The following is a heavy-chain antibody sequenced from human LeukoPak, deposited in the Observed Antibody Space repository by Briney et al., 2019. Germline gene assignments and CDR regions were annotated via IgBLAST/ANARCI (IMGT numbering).Heavy chain of an antibody. CDR3: VITTSGQTYYFDY. J-gene: IGHJ4*02. V-gene: IGHV3-49*04. CDR2: IRSKAYGGTT. CDR1: GFTFGDYA. Sequence: GRSLRLSCTASGFTFGDYAMSWVRQAPGKGLEWVGFIRSKAYGGTTEYAASVKGRFTISRDDSKSIAYLQMNSLKIEDTAVYYCVITTSGQTYYFDYWGQGTLVTVSS. D-gene: IGHD3-22*01.